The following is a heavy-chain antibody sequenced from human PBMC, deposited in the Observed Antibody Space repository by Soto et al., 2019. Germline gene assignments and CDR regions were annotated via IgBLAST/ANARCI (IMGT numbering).Heavy chain of an antibody. CDR3: ARSGYYYGSGSYFIPPLDY. D-gene: IGHD3-10*01. V-gene: IGHV4-39*01. J-gene: IGHJ4*02. Sequence: SETLSLTCTVSGGSISSGSYYWGWIRQPPGKGLEWIGSIYYSGSTYYNPSLKSRVTISVDTSKNQFSLKLSSVTAADTAVYYCARSGYYYGSGSYFIPPLDYWGQGTLVTVSS. CDR1: GGSISSGSYY. CDR2: IYYSGST.